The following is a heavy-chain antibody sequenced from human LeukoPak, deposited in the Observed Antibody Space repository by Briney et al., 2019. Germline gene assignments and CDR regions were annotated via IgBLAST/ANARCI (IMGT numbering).Heavy chain of an antibody. Sequence: GGSLRLSCAASGFIFSSHAMHWVRQAPGKGLEWVSSISSSSSYIYYADSVKGRFTISRDNAKNSLYLQMNSLRAEDTAVYYCASSKYNWNYHDYWGQGTLVTVSS. J-gene: IGHJ4*02. V-gene: IGHV3-21*01. CDR2: ISSSSSYI. CDR1: GFIFSSHA. CDR3: ASSKYNWNYHDY. D-gene: IGHD1-7*01.